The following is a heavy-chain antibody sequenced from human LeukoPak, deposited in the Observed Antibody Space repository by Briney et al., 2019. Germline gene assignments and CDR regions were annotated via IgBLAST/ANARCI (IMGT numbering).Heavy chain of an antibody. J-gene: IGHJ4*02. CDR3: ARDFYGGNTGYFDY. CDR2: IYYSGST. CDR1: GGSISSYY. V-gene: IGHV4-59*01. Sequence: SETLSLTCTVSGGSISSYYWSWIRQPPGKGLEWIGYIYYSGSTNYNPSLKSRVTISVDTSKNQFSLKLSSVTAADTAVYYCARDFYGGNTGYFDYWGQGTLLTVSS. D-gene: IGHD4-23*01.